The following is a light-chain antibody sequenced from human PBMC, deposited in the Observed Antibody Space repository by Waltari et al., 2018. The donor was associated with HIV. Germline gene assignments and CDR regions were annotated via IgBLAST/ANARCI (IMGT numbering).Light chain of an antibody. CDR1: SSDIGAYNY. CDR3: SSYTSTSTLFYV. J-gene: IGLJ1*01. CDR2: EVS. V-gene: IGLV2-14*01. Sequence: QSALTQPASVSGSPGQSITISCTGTSSDIGAYNYVSWYQQHPGKAPKLIIFEVSNRPSGVFNRFSGSKSGNTASLTISGLQTEDEADYYCSSYTSTSTLFYVFGTGTDVTVL.